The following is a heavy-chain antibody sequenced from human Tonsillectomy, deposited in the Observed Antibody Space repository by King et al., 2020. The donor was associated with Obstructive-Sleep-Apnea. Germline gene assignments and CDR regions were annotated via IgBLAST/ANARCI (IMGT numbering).Heavy chain of an antibody. CDR1: GFSFSDYY. J-gene: IGHJ4*02. D-gene: IGHD6-13*01. CDR3: TRDGAAAAVIY. V-gene: IGHV3-11*01. CDR2: ISSTGITI. Sequence: VQLVESGGGLVKPGGSLRLSCAASGFSFSDYYMSWIRQAPGKGLEWVSFISSTGITIDYADSVKGRFTISRDNGKNSLYLQMNSLRAEDTAVYYCTRDGAAAAVIYWDQGTLVTVSS.